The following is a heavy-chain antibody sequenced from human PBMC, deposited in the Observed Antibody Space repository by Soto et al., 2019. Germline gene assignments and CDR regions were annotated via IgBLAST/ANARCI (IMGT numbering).Heavy chain of an antibody. V-gene: IGHV4-59*01. J-gene: IGHJ4*02. Sequence: SETLSLTCTVSGGSISSYYWSWIRQPPGKGLEWIGYIYYSGSTNYNPSLKSRVTISVDTSKNQFSLKLSSVTAADTAVYYCAREYSSGWPFDYWGQGTLVTV. CDR1: GGSISSYY. D-gene: IGHD6-19*01. CDR3: AREYSSGWPFDY. CDR2: IYYSGST.